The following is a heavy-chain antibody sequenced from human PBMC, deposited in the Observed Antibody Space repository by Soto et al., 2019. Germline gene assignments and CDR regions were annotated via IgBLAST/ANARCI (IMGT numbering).Heavy chain of an antibody. Sequence: ASVQVSCKTSGYTFSNYGITWVRQAPGQPLEWLGWISLYSDGTNYAQKFQGRVSMTTDTSTTTAYMELRSLRSDDTAVYYCARVVPGAEAWFGPWGPGTLVTVSS. CDR2: ISLYSDGT. D-gene: IGHD2-2*01. V-gene: IGHV1-18*01. J-gene: IGHJ5*02. CDR1: GYTFSNYG. CDR3: ARVVPGAEAWFGP.